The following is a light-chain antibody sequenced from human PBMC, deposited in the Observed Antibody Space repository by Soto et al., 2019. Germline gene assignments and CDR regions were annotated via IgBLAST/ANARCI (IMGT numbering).Light chain of an antibody. CDR2: LGS. Sequence: DIVMTQSPLSLPVTPGEPASISCRSSQSLVHSNGFNYLDWYLQKPGQSPQVLIYLGSNRASGVPDRFSGSGSGTNFTLKISRVEAEDVGVYYCMQGLQLPWTFGQGTKVDIK. J-gene: IGKJ1*01. CDR3: MQGLQLPWT. V-gene: IGKV2-28*01. CDR1: QSLVHSNGFNY.